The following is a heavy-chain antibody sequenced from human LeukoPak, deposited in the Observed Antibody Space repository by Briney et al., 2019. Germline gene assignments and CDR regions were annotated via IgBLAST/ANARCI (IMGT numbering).Heavy chain of an antibody. Sequence: GGSLRLSCAASGFTFDDYGMSWVRQAPGKGLEWVSGINWNGGSRVYADSVKGRFTISRDNAKNSLYLQMNSLRAEDTALYYCASIGPTTLVATIKNYWGRGTLVTVSS. CDR3: ASIGPTTLVATIKNY. V-gene: IGHV3-20*04. D-gene: IGHD5-12*01. CDR2: INWNGGSR. CDR1: GFTFDDYG. J-gene: IGHJ4*02.